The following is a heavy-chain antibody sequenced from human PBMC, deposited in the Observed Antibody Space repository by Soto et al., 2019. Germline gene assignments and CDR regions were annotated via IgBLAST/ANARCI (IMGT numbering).Heavy chain of an antibody. D-gene: IGHD4-4*01. Sequence: PLQPKSVTWGVSGETIITCGDRWAWKKQPPGKALEWIGHTYHSGNPYYNPSLKSRVIISVDRSKNQFSLKVRSVTAADTAVSYCARAWHSKYVSYLVTGGQGILVTVSS. J-gene: IGHJ4*01. V-gene: IGHV4-30-2*01. CDR1: GETIITCGDR. CDR3: ARAWHSKYVSYLVT. CDR2: TYHSGNP.